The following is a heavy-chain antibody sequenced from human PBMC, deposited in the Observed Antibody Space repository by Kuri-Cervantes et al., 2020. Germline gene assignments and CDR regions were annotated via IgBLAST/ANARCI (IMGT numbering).Heavy chain of an antibody. CDR1: GYTFTGYY. D-gene: IGHD3-16*02. CDR2: INPNSGGT. CDR3: ARDMITFGGVIVKDWYFDL. J-gene: IGHJ2*01. Sequence: ASVKVSCKASGYTFTGYYMHWVRQAPGQGLEWTGWINPNSGGTNYAQKFQGRVTMTRDTSISTAYMELSRLRSDDTAVYYCARDMITFGGVIVKDWYFDLWGRGTLVTVSS. V-gene: IGHV1-2*02.